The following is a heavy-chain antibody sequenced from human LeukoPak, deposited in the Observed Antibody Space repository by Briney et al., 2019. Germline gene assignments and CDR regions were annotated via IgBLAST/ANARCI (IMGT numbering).Heavy chain of an antibody. D-gene: IGHD3-22*01. Sequence: GGSLRLSCAASGFTFSSYGMHWVRQAPGKGLEWVALIQYDGSNKYYADSVKGRFTISRDNSKNTLYLQMNSLRAEDTAVYYCAKEDYYDSSGYYGAFDYWGQGTLVTVSS. J-gene: IGHJ4*02. CDR2: IQYDGSNK. CDR3: AKEDYYDSSGYYGAFDY. CDR1: GFTFSSYG. V-gene: IGHV3-30*02.